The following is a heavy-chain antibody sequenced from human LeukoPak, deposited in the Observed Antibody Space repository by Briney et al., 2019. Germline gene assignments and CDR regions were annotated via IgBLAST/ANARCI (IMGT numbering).Heavy chain of an antibody. Sequence: SETLSLTCTVSGGSISSGGYYWSWIRQHPGKGLEWIGYIYYSGSTYYNPSLKSRVTISVDTSKNQFSLKLSSVTAADTAVYYCARDRGGDWGFDYWGQGTLVTVSS. CDR1: GGSISSGGYY. J-gene: IGHJ4*02. D-gene: IGHD2-21*02. V-gene: IGHV4-31*03. CDR3: ARDRGGDWGFDY. CDR2: IYYSGST.